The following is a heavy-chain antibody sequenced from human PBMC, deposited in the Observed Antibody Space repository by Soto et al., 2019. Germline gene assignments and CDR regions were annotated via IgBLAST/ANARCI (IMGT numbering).Heavy chain of an antibody. D-gene: IGHD2-21*02. CDR1: GFTFSSYS. J-gene: IGHJ5*02. Sequence: GSLRLSCAASGFTFSSYSMNWVRQAPGKGLEWVSYISSSSSTIYYADSVKGRFTISRDNAKNSLYLQMNSLRDEDTAVYYCAREKVVTPDNWFDPWGQGTLVTVSS. CDR2: ISSSSSTI. CDR3: AREKVVTPDNWFDP. V-gene: IGHV3-48*02.